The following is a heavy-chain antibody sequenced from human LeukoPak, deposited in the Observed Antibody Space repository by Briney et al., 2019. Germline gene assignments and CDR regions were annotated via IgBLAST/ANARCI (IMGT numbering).Heavy chain of an antibody. D-gene: IGHD6-19*01. CDR3: AREYSSGWYPIDY. CDR2: ISYDGSNK. Sequence: PGRSLRLSCAASGFTFSSYAMHWVRQAPGKGLEWVAVISYDGSNKYYADSVKGRFTISRDNSKNTLYLQMNSLRAEDTAVYYCAREYSSGWYPIDYWGQGTLVTVSS. V-gene: IGHV3-30*04. CDR1: GFTFSSYA. J-gene: IGHJ4*02.